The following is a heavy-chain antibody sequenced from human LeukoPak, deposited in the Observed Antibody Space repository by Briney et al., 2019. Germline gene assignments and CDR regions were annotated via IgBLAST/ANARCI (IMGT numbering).Heavy chain of an antibody. V-gene: IGHV1-46*01. CDR1: GYTFTSYY. J-gene: IGHJ5*02. CDR2: IDPGGHST. CDR3: ARGLPYYSDNWFDP. Sequence: VSVKVSCKASGYTFTSYYMHWVRQAPGQGLEWMGIIDPGGHSTTYAQKFQGRATMTSDTSTTTVYMEVTSLTSEDTAVYYCARGLPYYSDNWFDPWGQGTLVTVSA. D-gene: IGHD1-26*01.